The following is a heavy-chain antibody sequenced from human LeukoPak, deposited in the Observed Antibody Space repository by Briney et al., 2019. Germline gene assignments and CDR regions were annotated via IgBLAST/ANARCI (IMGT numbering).Heavy chain of an antibody. J-gene: IGHJ6*02. CDR1: GYTFTSYY. Sequence: ASVKVSCKASGYTFTSYYMHWVRQAPGQGLEWMGIINPSGGSTSYAQKFQGRVTITRDTSASTAYMELSSLRSEDTAVYYCARGGSGDYYYYYGMDVWGQGTTVTVSS. D-gene: IGHD7-27*01. CDR2: INPSGGST. CDR3: ARGGSGDYYYYYGMDV. V-gene: IGHV1-46*01.